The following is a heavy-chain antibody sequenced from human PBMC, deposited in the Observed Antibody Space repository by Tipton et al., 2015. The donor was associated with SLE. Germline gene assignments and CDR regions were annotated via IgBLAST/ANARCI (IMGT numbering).Heavy chain of an antibody. CDR2: IWSDGDKK. D-gene: IGHD7-27*01. Sequence: SLRLSCAASGFMFSSYAMHWVRQGPGKGLEWVAVIWSDGDKKFYTDSVKGRFTISRDNSKNHFSLSLISVTAADTAVYYCARLTPWGYDYWGPGMLVTVSS. V-gene: IGHV3-33*01. CDR1: GFMFSSYA. J-gene: IGHJ4*02. CDR3: ARLTPWGYDY.